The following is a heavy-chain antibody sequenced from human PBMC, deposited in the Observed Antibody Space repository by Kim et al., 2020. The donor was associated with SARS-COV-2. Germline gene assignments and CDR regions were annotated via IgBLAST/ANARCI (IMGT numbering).Heavy chain of an antibody. CDR1: GYGFTSYF. CDR3: AKDGGSSDAGCH. Sequence: ASVKVSCKASGYGFTSYFIHWVRQARGQGLEWMGIIHPSGGYTTYSQNFQGRVTMARDTSTNTGYMELSSLISEDTAVYYCAKDGGSSDAGCHWGQGTLVTVSS. V-gene: IGHV1-46*01. CDR2: IHPSGGYT. D-gene: IGHD6-13*01. J-gene: IGHJ4*02.